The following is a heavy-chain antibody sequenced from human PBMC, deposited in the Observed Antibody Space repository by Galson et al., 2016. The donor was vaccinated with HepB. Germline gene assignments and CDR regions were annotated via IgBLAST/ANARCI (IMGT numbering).Heavy chain of an antibody. CDR3: VGGYNEVGHY. Sequence: SLKVSCKASGYTFTYRYLHWVRQAPGQTLEWMGCITPSNGNANYAQKFKDRVTFTRDTSMSTGYMELSRLRSEATALYYYVGGYNEVGHYWGQGTLVTVSS. J-gene: IGHJ4*02. CDR2: ITPSNGNA. V-gene: IGHV1-45*02. CDR1: GYTFTYRY. D-gene: IGHD5-12*01.